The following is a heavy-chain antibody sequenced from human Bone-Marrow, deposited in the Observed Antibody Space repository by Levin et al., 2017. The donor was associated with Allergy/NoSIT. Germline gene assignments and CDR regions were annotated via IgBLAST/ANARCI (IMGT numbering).Heavy chain of an antibody. Sequence: GGSLRLSCAASGFSFSSFAMHWVRQVPGKGLEWVAVMLHDGTNKYYANSVKGRFTISRDNSTNTLYLQMNSLGLEDTAMYYCATEGEGWEFDFWGQGTLVTVSS. CDR2: MLHDGTNK. CDR1: GFSFSSFA. J-gene: IGHJ4*02. D-gene: IGHD1-26*01. V-gene: IGHV3-30*03. CDR3: ATEGEGWEFDF.